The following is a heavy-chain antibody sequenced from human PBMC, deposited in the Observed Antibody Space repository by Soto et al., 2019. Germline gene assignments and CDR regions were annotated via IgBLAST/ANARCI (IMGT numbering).Heavy chain of an antibody. V-gene: IGHV3-21*01. CDR2: IRSSGSYI. Sequence: EVQLVESGGGLVKPGGSLRLSCAASGFTFSGYSVNWVRQAPGKGLEWVSSIRSSGSYIYYADSVKGRFTISRDNAKNSLSLQMNSLRSEDAAVYYCARSGYYYDYFDYWGQGTLVTVSS. CDR1: GFTFSGYS. CDR3: ARSGYYYDYFDY. J-gene: IGHJ4*02. D-gene: IGHD5-12*01.